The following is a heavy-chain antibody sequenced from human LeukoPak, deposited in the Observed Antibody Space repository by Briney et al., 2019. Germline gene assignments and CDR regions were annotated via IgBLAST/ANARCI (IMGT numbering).Heavy chain of an antibody. CDR1: GFTFSSYG. V-gene: IGHV3-33*01. D-gene: IGHD3-22*01. J-gene: IGHJ4*02. Sequence: QPGRSLRLSCAASGFTFSSYGMHWVRQAPGKGLEWVAVIWYDGSNKYYADSVKGRFTISRDNSKNTLYLQINSLRAEDTAVYYCARYYYDSSGYSPFDYWGPGTLLTVSS. CDR3: ARYYYDSSGYSPFDY. CDR2: IWYDGSNK.